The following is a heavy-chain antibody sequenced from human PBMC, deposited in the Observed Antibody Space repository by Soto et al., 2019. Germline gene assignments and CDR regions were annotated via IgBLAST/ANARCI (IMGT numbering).Heavy chain of an antibody. Sequence: VQLVESGGGLVQPGGSLRLSCAASGFTFSSYSMNWVRQAPGKGLEWVAVINSDSSNIYYADSVKGRFTISRDNAKNPLLLQMSSRRDDDTAVYHGARIAEAGIYSWGQGTLVTVSS. CDR2: INSDSSNI. CDR1: GFTFSSYS. J-gene: IGHJ4*02. CDR3: ARIAEAGIYS. D-gene: IGHD6-19*01. V-gene: IGHV3-48*02.